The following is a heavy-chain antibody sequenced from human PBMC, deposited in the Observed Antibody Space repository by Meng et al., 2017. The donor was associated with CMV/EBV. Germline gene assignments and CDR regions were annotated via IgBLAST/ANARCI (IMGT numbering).Heavy chain of an antibody. CDR1: GGSISSSSYY. CDR2: IYYSGST. Sequence: SETLSLTCTVSGGSISSSSYYWGWIRQPPGKGLEWIGSIYYSGSTYYNPSLKSRVTISVDTSKNQFSLKLSSVTAADTAVYYCARGRAIFGVVTWAFGIWGQGTMVTVSS. J-gene: IGHJ3*02. D-gene: IGHD3-3*01. V-gene: IGHV4-39*01. CDR3: ARGRAIFGVVTWAFGI.